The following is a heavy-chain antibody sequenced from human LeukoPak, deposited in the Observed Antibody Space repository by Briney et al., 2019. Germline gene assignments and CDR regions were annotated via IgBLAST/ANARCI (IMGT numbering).Heavy chain of an antibody. CDR1: GGSFSGYY. CDR2: INHSGST. Sequence: PSETLSLTCAVYGGSFSGYYWSWIRQPPGKGLEWIGEINHSGSTNYNPSLKSRVTISVDTSKNQFSLKLSSVTAADTAVYYCARGWVGYYYYGMDVWGQGTTVTVSS. J-gene: IGHJ6*02. CDR3: ARGWVGYYYYGMDV. V-gene: IGHV4-34*01. D-gene: IGHD1-26*01.